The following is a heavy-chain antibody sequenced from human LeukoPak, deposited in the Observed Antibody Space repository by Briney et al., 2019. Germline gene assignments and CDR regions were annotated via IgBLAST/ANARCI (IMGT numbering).Heavy chain of an antibody. CDR1: GFTFTSYS. J-gene: IGHJ3*02. CDR3: ARALPSPLYSGSYADAFDI. V-gene: IGHV3-21*01. Sequence: GGSLRLSCAASGFTFTSYSMNWVRQAPGNRLELVSSISSSSSYIYYADSVKGRFTISRDNAKNSLYLQMNSLRAEDTAVYYCARALPSPLYSGSYADAFDIWGQGTMVTVSS. CDR2: ISSSSSYI. D-gene: IGHD1-26*01.